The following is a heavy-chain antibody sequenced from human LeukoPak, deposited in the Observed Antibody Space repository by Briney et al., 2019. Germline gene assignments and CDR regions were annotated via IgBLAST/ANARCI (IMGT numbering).Heavy chain of an antibody. J-gene: IGHJ4*02. CDR2: IYSGGST. CDR3: AKDGGLWVSAHWGDS. V-gene: IGHV3-53*01. Sequence: PGGSLRLSCAAYGFTVSTNYMSWVRQAPGKGLEWVSVIYSGGSTYYADSVKGRFTISRDNSKNTLFLQMNSLRAEDTAVYYCAKDGGLWVSAHWGDSWGRGTLVTVPS. D-gene: IGHD7-27*01. CDR1: GFTVSTNY.